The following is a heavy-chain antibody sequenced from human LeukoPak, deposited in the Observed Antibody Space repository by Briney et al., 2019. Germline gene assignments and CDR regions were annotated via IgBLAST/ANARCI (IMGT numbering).Heavy chain of an antibody. J-gene: IGHJ4*02. CDR2: VGTNGAST. CDR1: GFTFNSYA. Sequence: PGGSLRLSCAASGFTFNSYAMTWVRQVPGKGLEWVSTVGTNGASTYYRDSVKGRFTISRDNSKNTLYLQMNSLRAEDTAVYYCAGIPCSGTTCSQIDYWAREPWSPSPQ. CDR3: AGIPCSGTTCSQIDY. V-gene: IGHV3-23*01. D-gene: IGHD2-2*01.